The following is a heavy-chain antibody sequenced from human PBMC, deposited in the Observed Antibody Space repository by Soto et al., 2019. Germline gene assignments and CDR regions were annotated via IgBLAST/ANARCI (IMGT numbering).Heavy chain of an antibody. D-gene: IGHD6-6*01. CDR3: ASDEYRSSAWKI. V-gene: IGHV4-31*03. CDR2: MYFYGRT. J-gene: IGHJ4*02. Sequence: QVQLPESGPGLVKPSQTLSLTCTVSGDSISSGDYYWSWLRQHPGKGLEWIGYMYFYGRTYYKPYLESRVTISVDTSRNQLSLTLTSVTAADTAVYYCASDEYRSSAWKIWGQGTLFNVSS. CDR1: GDSISSGDYY.